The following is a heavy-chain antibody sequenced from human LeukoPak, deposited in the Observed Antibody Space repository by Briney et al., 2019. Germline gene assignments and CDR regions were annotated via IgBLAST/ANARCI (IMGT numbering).Heavy chain of an antibody. CDR1: GGSISSSSYY. D-gene: IGHD6-19*01. Sequence: TSETLSLTCTVSGGSISSSSYYWGWIRQPPGKGLEWIGSIYYSGSTYYNPSLKSRVTISVDTSKNQFSLKLSSVTAADTAVYYCARDRIAVAGTYAFDIWGQGTMVTVSS. CDR3: ARDRIAVAGTYAFDI. CDR2: IYYSGST. J-gene: IGHJ3*02. V-gene: IGHV4-39*07.